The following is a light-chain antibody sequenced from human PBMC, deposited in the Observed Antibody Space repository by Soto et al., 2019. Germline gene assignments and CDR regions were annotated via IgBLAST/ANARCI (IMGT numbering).Light chain of an antibody. V-gene: IGLV2-14*01. CDR1: SSDVGGYNY. CDR3: SSYTSSSTGV. J-gene: IGLJ3*02. Sequence: QSALTQPASVSGSPGQSIAISCTGTSSDVGGYNYVSWYQQHPGKTPNLMIYDVSNRPSGVSNRFSGSKSGNTASLTISGRQAEDEADYYCSSYTSSSTGVFGGGTQLTVL. CDR2: DVS.